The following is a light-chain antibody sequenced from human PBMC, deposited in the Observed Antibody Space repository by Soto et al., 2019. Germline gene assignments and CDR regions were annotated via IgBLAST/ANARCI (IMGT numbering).Light chain of an antibody. CDR2: IAS. CDR3: QQSFSIFGA. CDR1: EHISHY. J-gene: IGKJ2*01. V-gene: IGKV1-39*01. Sequence: DIQMTQSPSSLSASIGVRVTVTCRASEHISHYLNWYQQKPGKAPELLISIASNLETGVPSRFSGSGSGTHFTLTITGLQPGDFATYYCQQSFSIFGAFGQGTKLDI.